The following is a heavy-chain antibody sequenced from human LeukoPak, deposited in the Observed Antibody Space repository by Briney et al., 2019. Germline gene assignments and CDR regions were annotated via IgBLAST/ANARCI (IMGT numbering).Heavy chain of an antibody. J-gene: IGHJ4*02. CDR3: ARAGYCSGGSCYGSDY. CDR2: IWYDGSIQ. D-gene: IGHD2-15*01. Sequence: GGSLRLSCAASGFTFSSYGMHWVRQAPGKGLEWVAAIWYDGSIQYYADPVKGRFTISRDNSKNTLYLQMDNLRAEDTAVYYCARAGYCSGGSCYGSDYWGQGTLVSVSS. CDR1: GFTFSSYG. V-gene: IGHV3-33*01.